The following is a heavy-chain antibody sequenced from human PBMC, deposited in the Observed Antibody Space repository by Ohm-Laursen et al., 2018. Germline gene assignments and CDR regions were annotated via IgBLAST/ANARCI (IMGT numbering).Heavy chain of an antibody. D-gene: IGHD3-10*01. CDR2: IYSGGST. Sequence: GSLRLSCAASGFTVSSNYMSWVRQAPGKGLEWVSVIYSGGSTYYADSVKGRFTISRDNSKNTLYLQMNSLRAEDTAVYYCAWCEGYGDYYGMDVWGQGTTVTVSS. V-gene: IGHV3-53*01. CDR1: GFTVSSNY. J-gene: IGHJ6*02. CDR3: AWCEGYGDYYGMDV.